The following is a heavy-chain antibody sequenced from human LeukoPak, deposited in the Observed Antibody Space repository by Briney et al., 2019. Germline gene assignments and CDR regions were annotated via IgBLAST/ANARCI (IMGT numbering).Heavy chain of an antibody. CDR1: GFTFSSYS. D-gene: IGHD3-16*01. Sequence: GSLRLSCAASGFTFSSYSMNWVRQAPGKGLEWVSSISSSSSYIYYADSVKGRFTISRDNAKNSLYLQMNSLRAEDTAVYYCARKIRLGALAGDAFDIWGQGTMVTVSS. CDR2: ISSSSSYI. V-gene: IGHV3-21*01. J-gene: IGHJ3*02. CDR3: ARKIRLGALAGDAFDI.